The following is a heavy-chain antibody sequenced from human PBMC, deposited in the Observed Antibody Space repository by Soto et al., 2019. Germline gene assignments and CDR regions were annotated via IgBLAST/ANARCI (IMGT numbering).Heavy chain of an antibody. J-gene: IGHJ4*02. Sequence: GASVKVSCKASGYTFTGYYMHWVRQAPGQGLEWMGWINPNSGGTNYAQKFQGWVTMTRDTSISTAYMELSRLRSDDTAVYYCARGEYYDILTGYYAPHPLFDYWGQGTLVTVSS. CDR2: INPNSGGT. CDR3: ARGEYYDILTGYYAPHPLFDY. V-gene: IGHV1-2*04. D-gene: IGHD3-9*01. CDR1: GYTFTGYY.